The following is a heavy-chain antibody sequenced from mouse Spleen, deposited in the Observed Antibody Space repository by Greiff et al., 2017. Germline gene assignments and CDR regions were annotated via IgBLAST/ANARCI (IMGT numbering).Heavy chain of an antibody. Sequence: EVKLMESGGDLVKPGGSLKLSCAASGFTFSSYGMSWVRQTPDKRLEWVATISSGGSYTYYPDSVKGRFPISRDNAKNTLYLQMSSLKSEDTAMYYCARQGYDSFDYWGQGTTLTVSS. V-gene: IGHV5-6*01. CDR1: GFTFSSYG. CDR2: ISSGGSYT. J-gene: IGHJ2*01. D-gene: IGHD2-4*01. CDR3: ARQGYDSFDY.